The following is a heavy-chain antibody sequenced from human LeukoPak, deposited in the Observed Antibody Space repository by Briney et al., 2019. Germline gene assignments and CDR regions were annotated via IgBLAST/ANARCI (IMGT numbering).Heavy chain of an antibody. CDR2: ISAYNGNT. V-gene: IGHV1-18*01. CDR1: GYTFTSYG. J-gene: IGHJ5*02. D-gene: IGHD2-2*02. CDR3: ARVGLDCSSTSCYRGGWFDP. Sequence: GASVKVSCEASGYTFTSYGISWVRQAPGQGLEWMGWISAYNGNTNYAQKLQGRVTMTTDTSTSTAYMELRSLRSDDTAVYYCARVGLDCSSTSCYRGGWFDPWGQGTLVTVSS.